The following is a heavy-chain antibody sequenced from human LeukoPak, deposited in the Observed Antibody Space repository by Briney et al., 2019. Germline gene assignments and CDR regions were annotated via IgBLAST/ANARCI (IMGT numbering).Heavy chain of an antibody. V-gene: IGHV4-34*01. CDR3: ARLANTVAGRWFDP. CDR2: INHSGST. D-gene: IGHD4-23*01. J-gene: IGHJ5*02. CDR1: GGSFSGFY. Sequence: SETLSLTCAVYGGSFSGFYWSWIRQPPGKGLEWIGEINHSGSTNYNPSLKSRVTISVDTSKNQFSLKLSSVTAADTAVYYCARLANTVAGRWFDPWGQGTLVTVSS.